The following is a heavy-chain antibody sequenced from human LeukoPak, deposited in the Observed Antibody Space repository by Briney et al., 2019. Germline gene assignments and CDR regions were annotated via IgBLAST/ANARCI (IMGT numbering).Heavy chain of an antibody. V-gene: IGHV3-7*01. CDR3: ARDPESGSFDL. CDR1: GFSFSTYW. CDR2: IDQGGSVR. J-gene: IGHJ4*02. Sequence: GGSLRLSWAASGFSFSTYWMSWVRQTPEKGLEFVANIDQGGSVRNYMDSLKGRFTISRDNAKKSLYLEINSLRADDTAVYYCARDPESGSFDLWGRGALVTVSS.